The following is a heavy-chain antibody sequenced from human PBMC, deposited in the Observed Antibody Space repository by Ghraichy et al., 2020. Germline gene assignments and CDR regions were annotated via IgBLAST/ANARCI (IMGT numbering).Heavy chain of an antibody. D-gene: IGHD1-1*01. CDR1: GFTFDDYA. V-gene: IGHV3-9*01. CDR2: ISWKSGTL. J-gene: IGHJ6*02. CDR3: AKGTCHTTTCPYGVDV. Sequence: RSLRLSCVASGFTFDDYAMHWIRQAQGKSLEWVSGISWKSGTLDYADSVKGRFSIFRDNAKKSLYLQMNSLTPEDTALYFCAKGTCHTTTCPYGVDVWGQGTTVTVSS.